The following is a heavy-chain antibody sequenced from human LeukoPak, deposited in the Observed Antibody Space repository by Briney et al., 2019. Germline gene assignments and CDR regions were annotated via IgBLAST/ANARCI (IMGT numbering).Heavy chain of an antibody. CDR3: ARTGAFGDCSGGSCPLDY. D-gene: IGHD2-15*01. J-gene: IGHJ4*02. Sequence: GGSLRLSCAASGFAFSTYSMDWLRQAPGKGLEWVSYIRSDSTIIHYAYSVKGRFTMSRDNGKTSLYLQMNSLRPGDTAVYYCARTGAFGDCSGGSCPLDYWGQGTLVSVSS. CDR2: IRSDSTII. CDR1: GFAFSTYS. V-gene: IGHV3-48*01.